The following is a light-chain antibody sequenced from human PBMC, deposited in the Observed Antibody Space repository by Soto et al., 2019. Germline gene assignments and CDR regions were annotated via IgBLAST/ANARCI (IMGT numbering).Light chain of an antibody. V-gene: IGKV3-20*01. J-gene: IGKJ4*01. CDR1: QSVSSSY. CDR2: GAS. Sequence: PGERATLSCRASQSVSSSYLAWYQQKPGQAPRLLIYGASSRATGIPDRFSGSGSGTDFTLTISRLEPEDFAVYFCQQYGSSPLTFGGGTKVEIK. CDR3: QQYGSSPLT.